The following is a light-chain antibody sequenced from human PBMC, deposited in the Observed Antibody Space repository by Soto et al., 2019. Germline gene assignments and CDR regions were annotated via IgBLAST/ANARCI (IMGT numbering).Light chain of an antibody. CDR3: QQRSNWPWT. CDR2: GAS. CDR1: QSVSSN. Sequence: EIVMTQSPATLSVSPGERATLSFRASQSVSSNLAWYQQKPGQAPRLLIYGASNRATGIPARFSGSGSGTDFTLTISSLEPEDFAVYYCQQRSNWPWTFGQGTKVDI. J-gene: IGKJ1*01. V-gene: IGKV3-11*01.